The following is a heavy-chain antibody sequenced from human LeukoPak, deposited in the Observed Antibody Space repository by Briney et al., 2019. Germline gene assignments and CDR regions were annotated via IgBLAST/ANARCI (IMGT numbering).Heavy chain of an antibody. CDR3: ARDSGMSSGYYGDIHNDAFDI. Sequence: ASVKVSCKASGYTFTGYYMHWVRQAPGQGLEWMGWINPNSGGTNYAQKFQGRVTMTRDTSISTAYMELSRLRSDDTAVYYCARDSGMSSGYYGDIHNDAFDIWGQGTMVTVSS. CDR2: INPNSGGT. V-gene: IGHV1-2*02. J-gene: IGHJ3*02. D-gene: IGHD4-17*01. CDR1: GYTFTGYY.